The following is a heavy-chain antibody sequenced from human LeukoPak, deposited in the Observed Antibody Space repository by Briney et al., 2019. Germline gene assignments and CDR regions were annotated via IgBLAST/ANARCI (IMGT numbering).Heavy chain of an antibody. J-gene: IGHJ4*02. CDR3: ARRYCSSTSCFPFDY. CDR2: IYPGDSDT. CDR1: GYSFTSYW. V-gene: IGHV5-51*01. Sequence: GESLKISSKGSGYSFTSYWIGWVRQMPGKGLEWMGIIYPGDSDTRYSPSFQGQVTISADKSISTAYLQWSSLKASDTAMYYCARRYCSSTSCFPFDYWGQGTLVTVSS. D-gene: IGHD2-2*01.